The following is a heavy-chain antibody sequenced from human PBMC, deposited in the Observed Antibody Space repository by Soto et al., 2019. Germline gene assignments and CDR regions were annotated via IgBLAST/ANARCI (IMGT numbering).Heavy chain of an antibody. D-gene: IGHD3-3*01. CDR2: IYTSGST. Sequence: PSETLSLTCTVSGGSISSYYWSWVRQPAGKGLEWIGRIYTSGSTNYNPSLKSRVTISVDTSKNQFSLKLSSVTAADTAVYYCASASEGGPYDFWSVSPRDWFDPWGQGTLVTVS. CDR3: ASASEGGPYDFWSVSPRDWFDP. V-gene: IGHV4-4*07. CDR1: GGSISSYY. J-gene: IGHJ5*02.